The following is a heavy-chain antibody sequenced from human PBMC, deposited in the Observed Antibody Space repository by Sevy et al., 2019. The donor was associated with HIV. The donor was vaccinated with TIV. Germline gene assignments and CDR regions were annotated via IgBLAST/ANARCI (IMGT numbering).Heavy chain of an antibody. J-gene: IGHJ6*02. CDR3: TTAHGGYCSSTSCRNEKYYYYYYGMDV. CDR1: GFTFSNAW. V-gene: IGHV3-15*01. D-gene: IGHD2-2*01. CDR2: IKSKTDGGTT. Sequence: GGSLRLSCAASGFTFSNAWMSWVRQAPGKGLEWVGRIKSKTDGGTTDYAAPVKGRFTISRDDSKNTLYLQMNSLKTEDTAVYYCTTAHGGYCSSTSCRNEKYYYYYYGMDVWGQGTTVTVSS.